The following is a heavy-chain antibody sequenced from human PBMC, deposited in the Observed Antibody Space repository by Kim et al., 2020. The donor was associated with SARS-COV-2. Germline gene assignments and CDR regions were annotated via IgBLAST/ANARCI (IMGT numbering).Heavy chain of an antibody. V-gene: IGHV1-46*01. CDR3: ARLGAGQGDYYYGMDV. CDR1: GYTVTNYY. Sequence: ASVKVSCKASGYTVTNYYMHWVRQAPGQGLEWMGIINPSGGRTNYAQKFQGRVTMTRDTSTSTVYMELSSLRSEDTAVYYCARLGAGQGDYYYGMDVWGQGTTVTVSS. D-gene: IGHD3-3*01. CDR2: INPSGGRT. J-gene: IGHJ6*02.